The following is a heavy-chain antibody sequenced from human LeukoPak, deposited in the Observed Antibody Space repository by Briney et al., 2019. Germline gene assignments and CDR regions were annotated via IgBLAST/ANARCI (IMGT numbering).Heavy chain of an antibody. V-gene: IGHV3-11*01. CDR3: TKGLVGALAFEY. CDR2: ISSTGSTI. D-gene: IGHD1-26*01. Sequence: GGSLRLSCAASGFTFSDYYMSWIRQAPGKGLEWVSYISSTGSTIYYADSVKGRFTISRDNSNNILSLQMNSLRVEDTAVYYCTKGLVGALAFEYWGQGTLVTVSS. J-gene: IGHJ4*02. CDR1: GFTFSDYY.